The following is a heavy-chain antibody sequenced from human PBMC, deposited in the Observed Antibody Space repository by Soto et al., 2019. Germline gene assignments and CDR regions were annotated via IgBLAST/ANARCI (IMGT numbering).Heavy chain of an antibody. Sequence: QVQLQESGPGLVKPSQTLSLTCTVSGGSISSGGYYWSWIRQHPGKGLEWIGYIYYSGSTYYNPSVKSRVTISVDTSKNQFSLKLSSVTAADTAVYYCARDKPHPIRYFDWLGGAFDIWGQGTMVTVSS. CDR3: ARDKPHPIRYFDWLGGAFDI. CDR2: IYYSGST. V-gene: IGHV4-31*03. CDR1: GGSISSGGYY. J-gene: IGHJ3*02. D-gene: IGHD3-9*01.